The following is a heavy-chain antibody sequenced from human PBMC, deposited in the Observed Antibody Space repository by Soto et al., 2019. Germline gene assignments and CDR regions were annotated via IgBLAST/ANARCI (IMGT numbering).Heavy chain of an antibody. J-gene: IGHJ6*02. D-gene: IGHD3-3*01. CDR2: INHSGST. Sequence: SETLSLTCAVYGGSFSGYYWSWIRQPPGKGLEWIGEINHSGSTNYNPSLKSRVTISVDTSKNQFSLKLSSVTAADTAVYYCARGGSDYDFWSGLFGPYYYGMDVWGQGTTVTVS. CDR1: GGSFSGYY. V-gene: IGHV4-34*01. CDR3: ARGGSDYDFWSGLFGPYYYGMDV.